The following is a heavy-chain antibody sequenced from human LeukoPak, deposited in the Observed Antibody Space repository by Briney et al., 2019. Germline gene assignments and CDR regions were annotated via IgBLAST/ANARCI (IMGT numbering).Heavy chain of an antibody. Sequence: ASVKVSCKASGYTFTGYYMHWVRQAPGQGLEWMGWINPNSGGTNYAQKFQGRVTMTRDTSISTAYMELSRLRSDDTAVCYCARGVNYGYYYMDVWGKGTTVTVSS. CDR3: ARGVNYGYYYMDV. D-gene: IGHD1-7*01. CDR2: INPNSGGT. J-gene: IGHJ6*03. V-gene: IGHV1-2*02. CDR1: GYTFTGYY.